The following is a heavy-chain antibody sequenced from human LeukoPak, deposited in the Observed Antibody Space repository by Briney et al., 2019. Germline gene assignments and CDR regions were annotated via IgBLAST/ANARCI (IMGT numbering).Heavy chain of an antibody. CDR3: ARDGYCSGGSCYFLAPFDY. CDR2: ISAYNGNT. Sequence: GASVKVSCKASGYTFTSYGISWVRQAPGQGLEWMGWISAYNGNTNYAQKLQGRVTMTTDTSTSIAYMELRSLRSDDTAVYYCARDGYCSGGSCYFLAPFDYWGQGTLVTVSS. CDR1: GYTFTSYG. D-gene: IGHD2-15*01. J-gene: IGHJ4*02. V-gene: IGHV1-18*01.